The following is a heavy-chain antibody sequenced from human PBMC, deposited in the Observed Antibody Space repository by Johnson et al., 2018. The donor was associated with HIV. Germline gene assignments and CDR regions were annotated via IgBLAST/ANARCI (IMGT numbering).Heavy chain of an antibody. CDR3: AKSSYSSSFPDDAFDI. CDR2: ISSGGSTI. CDR1: GFTFSSYG. Sequence: VQLVESGGGVVQPGGSLRLSCAASGFTFSSYGMHWVRQAPGKGLEWVSYISSGGSTIYYADSVKGRFTISRDNAKNSLYLQMNSLRAEDTAVYYCAKSSYSSSFPDDAFDIWGQGTMVTVSS. J-gene: IGHJ3*02. D-gene: IGHD6-6*01. V-gene: IGHV3-48*04.